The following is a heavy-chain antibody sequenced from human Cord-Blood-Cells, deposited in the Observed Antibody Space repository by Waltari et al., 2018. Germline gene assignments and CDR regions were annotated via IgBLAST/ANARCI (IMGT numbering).Heavy chain of an antibody. V-gene: IGHV1-24*01. CDR2: FDPEDGET. Sequence: QVQLVQSGAEVKKPGASVKVSCKVSGYTTRELSMHWVRQARGKGLEWMGGFDPEDGETIYAQKFQGRVTMTEDTSTDTAYMELSSLRSEDTAVYYCAAEYCSGGSCEYYFDYWGQGTLVTVSS. J-gene: IGHJ4*02. D-gene: IGHD2-15*01. CDR1: GYTTRELS. CDR3: AAEYCSGGSCEYYFDY.